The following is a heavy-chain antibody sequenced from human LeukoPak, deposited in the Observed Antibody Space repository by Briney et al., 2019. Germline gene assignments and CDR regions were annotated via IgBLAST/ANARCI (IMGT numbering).Heavy chain of an antibody. Sequence: GGSLRLSCAASGFTFSSYSMNWVRQAPGKGLEWVSSISSSSSYIYYADSVKGRFTISRDNAKNSLYLQMNSLRAEDMALYYCAKSDSDWGGAFDIWGQGTMVTVSS. V-gene: IGHV3-21*04. CDR2: ISSSSSYI. CDR3: AKSDSDWGGAFDI. J-gene: IGHJ3*02. D-gene: IGHD7-27*01. CDR1: GFTFSSYS.